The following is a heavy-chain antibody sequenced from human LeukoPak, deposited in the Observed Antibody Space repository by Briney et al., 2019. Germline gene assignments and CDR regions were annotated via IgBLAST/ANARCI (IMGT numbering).Heavy chain of an antibody. V-gene: IGHV5-51*01. CDR2: IYPGDSDT. D-gene: IGHD5-18*01. CDR3: ARLGGIQLWRSNIDY. CDR1: GYSFTSYW. Sequence: GESLKISGKGSGYSFTSYWIGWVRQMPGKGLEWMGIIYPGDSDTRYSPSFQGQVTISADKSISTAYLQWSSLKASDTAMYYCARLGGIQLWRSNIDYWGQGTLVTVSS. J-gene: IGHJ4*02.